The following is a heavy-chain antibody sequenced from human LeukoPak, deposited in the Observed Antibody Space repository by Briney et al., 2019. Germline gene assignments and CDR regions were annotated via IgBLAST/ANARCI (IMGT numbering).Heavy chain of an antibody. Sequence: PGGSLRLSCAASGFTFTSYAMSWVRQAPGKGLEWVSAASGSGGSTYYADSVKGRFTISRDNSKNTLYLQMNSLRAEDTAVYYCAKEQNSGYDAVDAFDIWGQGTMVTVSS. D-gene: IGHD5-12*01. CDR2: ASGSGGST. V-gene: IGHV3-23*01. J-gene: IGHJ3*02. CDR3: AKEQNSGYDAVDAFDI. CDR1: GFTFTSYA.